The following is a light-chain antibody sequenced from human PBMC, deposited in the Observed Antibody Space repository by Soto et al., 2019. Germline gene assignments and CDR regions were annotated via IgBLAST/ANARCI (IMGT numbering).Light chain of an antibody. CDR1: RDIKSF. CDR2: AAS. V-gene: IGKV1-16*02. Sequence: DIQMTQSPSSLSASVGDRVTITCRASRDIKSFLAWYQQKPGKAPKSLIYAASTLQRGVPSKFSGSGSGTNFTLTINSLQPEDISTYYCQQYYTYPLAFGQGTKVEVK. J-gene: IGKJ1*01. CDR3: QQYYTYPLA.